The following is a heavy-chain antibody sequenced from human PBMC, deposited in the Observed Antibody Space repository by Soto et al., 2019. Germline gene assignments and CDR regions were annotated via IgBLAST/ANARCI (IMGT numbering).Heavy chain of an antibody. V-gene: IGHV1-18*01. CDR3: ARCYCSVGSCYTCWHFDL. CDR1: GYTFNDYG. Sequence: QVQLVQSGAEVKKPGASVRVSCKASGYTFNDYGISWVRQAPGQGREWMGWIGPYEGVTNHAQTFQGRVTMTVDTSTTTADMELMSLRSDDTALYYCARCYCSVGSCYTCWHFDLWGPGTLVTVTA. CDR2: IGPYEGVT. D-gene: IGHD2-15*01. J-gene: IGHJ2*01.